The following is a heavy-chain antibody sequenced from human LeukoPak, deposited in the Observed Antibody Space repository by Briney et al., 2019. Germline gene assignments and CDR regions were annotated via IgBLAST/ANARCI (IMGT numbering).Heavy chain of an antibody. CDR2: ISYDGSNE. J-gene: IGHJ4*02. V-gene: IGHV3-30*04. D-gene: IGHD5-24*01. CDR1: GFTFSSYV. CDR3: AKAPWLNTHYFDY. Sequence: AGGSLRLSCAASGFTFSSYVMHWVRQAPGKGLEWVAIISYDGSNEYYADSVKGRFTISRDNSKNTLYLQMNSLRAEDTAVYYCAKAPWLNTHYFDYWGQGTLVTVSS.